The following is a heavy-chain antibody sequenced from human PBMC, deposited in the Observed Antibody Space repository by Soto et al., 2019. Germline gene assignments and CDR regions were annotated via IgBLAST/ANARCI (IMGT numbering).Heavy chain of an antibody. J-gene: IGHJ2*01. CDR2: IYWDDDK. Sequence: QITLKESGPTLVKPTQTLTLTCTFSGFSLSTSGVGVGWIRQPPGKALEWLALIYWDDDKRYSPSLKSRLTITKDTSKHQVGLTMTNMDPVDTATYYCAHRRGDYDSSGYSYWYFDLWGRGTLVTVSS. CDR3: AHRRGDYDSSGYSYWYFDL. CDR1: GFSLSTSGVG. V-gene: IGHV2-5*02. D-gene: IGHD3-22*01.